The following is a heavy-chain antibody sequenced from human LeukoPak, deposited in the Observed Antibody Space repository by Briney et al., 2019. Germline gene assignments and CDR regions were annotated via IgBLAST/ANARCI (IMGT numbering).Heavy chain of an antibody. CDR1: GFTFSTYS. Sequence: GGSLRLSCAASGFTFSTYSMNWVRQAPGNGLEWVANIKQDGSEKYYVDSVKGRFTISRDNAKNSLYLQMNSLRAEDTAVYYCARGRGALSHWGQGTLVTVSS. D-gene: IGHD1-26*01. V-gene: IGHV3-7*04. J-gene: IGHJ4*02. CDR3: ARGRGALSH. CDR2: IKQDGSEK.